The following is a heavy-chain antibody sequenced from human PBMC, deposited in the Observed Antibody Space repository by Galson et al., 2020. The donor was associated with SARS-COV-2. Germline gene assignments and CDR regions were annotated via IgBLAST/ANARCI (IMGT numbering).Heavy chain of an antibody. Sequence: SATLSLTCAVYGGSFSGYYWSWIRQPPGKGLEWIGEINHSGSTNYNPSLKSRVTISVDTSKNQFSLKLSSVTAADTAVYYCASSYSGSGSYRTNWFDPWGQGTLVTVSS. V-gene: IGHV4-34*01. CDR3: ASSYSGSGSYRTNWFDP. D-gene: IGHD3-10*01. CDR1: GGSFSGYY. CDR2: INHSGST. J-gene: IGHJ5*02.